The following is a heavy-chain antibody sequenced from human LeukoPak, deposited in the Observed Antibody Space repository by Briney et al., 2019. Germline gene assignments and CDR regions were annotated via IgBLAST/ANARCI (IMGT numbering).Heavy chain of an antibody. CDR3: TTDTFGARDS. CDR1: GYTFSRYW. J-gene: IGHJ4*02. D-gene: IGHD3-10*01. Sequence: GGSLRLSCAASGYTFSRYWMHWVRQGPGKGLVWVSRINEDGGSTSYAESVRGRFTISRDNAKNTLYLQMNSLRAEDAAVYYCTTDTFGARDSWGQGTLVTVSS. V-gene: IGHV3-74*01. CDR2: INEDGGST.